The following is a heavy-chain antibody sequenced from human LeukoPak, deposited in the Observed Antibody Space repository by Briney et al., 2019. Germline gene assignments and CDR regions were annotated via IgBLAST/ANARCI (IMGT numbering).Heavy chain of an antibody. CDR3: GKITMVRGVIL. J-gene: IGHJ4*02. CDR2: VHHSGST. CDR1: GYSINRGYH. Sequence: SETLSLTCSVSGYSINRGYHWGWVRQPPGKGLEWIASVHHSGSTYYNPSLKSRVTISVDTSKNQFSLKLSSVTAADTAVYYCGKITMVRGVILWGQGTLVTVSS. V-gene: IGHV4-38-2*02. D-gene: IGHD3-10*01.